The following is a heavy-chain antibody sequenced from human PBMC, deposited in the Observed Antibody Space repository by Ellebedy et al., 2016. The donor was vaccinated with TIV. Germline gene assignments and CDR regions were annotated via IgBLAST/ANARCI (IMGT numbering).Heavy chain of an antibody. D-gene: IGHD2-2*02. Sequence: SETLSLTCTVSGGSVSSGSHYWNWIRQPPGKGLEWIGYRYYIGTTNYNPPLKSRVTISEDTSKNQFSLRLSSVTAADTAVYYCAGGSYTPYGMDVWGQGTTVTVSS. CDR2: RYYIGTT. J-gene: IGHJ6*02. CDR1: GGSVSSGSHY. V-gene: IGHV4-61*01. CDR3: AGGSYTPYGMDV.